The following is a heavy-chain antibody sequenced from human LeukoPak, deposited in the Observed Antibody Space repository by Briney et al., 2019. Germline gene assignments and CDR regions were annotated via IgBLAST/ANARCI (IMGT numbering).Heavy chain of an antibody. CDR2: IYYSGST. CDR1: GGSVSSGSYY. J-gene: IGHJ3*02. D-gene: IGHD2-15*01. CDR3: ARDPLYCSGGSCYRGAFDI. V-gene: IGHV4-61*01. Sequence: SETLSLTCTVSGGSVSSGSYYWSWIRQPPGTGLEWIGYIYYSGSTNYNPSLKSRVTISVDTSKNQFSLKLSSVTAADTAVYYCARDPLYCSGGSCYRGAFDIWGQGTMVTVSS.